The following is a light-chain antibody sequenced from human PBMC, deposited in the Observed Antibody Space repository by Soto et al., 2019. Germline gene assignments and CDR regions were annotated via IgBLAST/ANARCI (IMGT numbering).Light chain of an antibody. CDR1: SSNIGAGSD. CDR3: QSYDNSLSAYV. Sequence: QSARTQPPSVSGAPGQRVTISCTGSSSNIGAGSDVHWYQQLPGTAPKLLMCNNNNRPSGVPDRFSGSKSGTSASLAITGLQAEDEADYSCQSYDNSLSAYVFGTGTKVTVL. J-gene: IGLJ1*01. CDR2: NNN. V-gene: IGLV1-40*01.